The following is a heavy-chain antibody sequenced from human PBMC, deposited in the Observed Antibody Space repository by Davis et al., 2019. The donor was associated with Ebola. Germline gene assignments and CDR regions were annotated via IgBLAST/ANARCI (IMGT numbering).Heavy chain of an antibody. CDR1: GFTFSTYG. D-gene: IGHD3-22*01. CDR2: IKQDGSEK. Sequence: GESLKISCAASGFTFSTYGMHWVRQAPGKGLEWVANIKQDGSEKYYVDSVKGRFTISRDNAKNSLYLQMNSLRAEDTAVYYCARSRYYDSSGLIDYWGQGTLVTVSS. CDR3: ARSRYYDSSGLIDY. V-gene: IGHV3-7*01. J-gene: IGHJ4*02.